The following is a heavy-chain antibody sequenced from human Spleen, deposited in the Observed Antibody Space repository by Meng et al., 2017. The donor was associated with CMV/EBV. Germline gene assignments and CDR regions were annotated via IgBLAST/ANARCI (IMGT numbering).Heavy chain of an antibody. CDR1: GASISSGNW. V-gene: IGHV4-4*02. CDR2: IYHSGST. J-gene: IGHJ4*02. CDR3: ARGGGCSSSSCDLDY. D-gene: IGHD2-2*01. Sequence: QVQEHKSGSGLVKPSEPLSPSCVVSGASISSGNWWNWVRQPPGKGLEWIGDIYHSGSTNYNPSLKSRVTISVDKSKNQFSLKLSSVTAADTAMYYCARGGGCSSSSCDLDYWGQGVLVTVSS.